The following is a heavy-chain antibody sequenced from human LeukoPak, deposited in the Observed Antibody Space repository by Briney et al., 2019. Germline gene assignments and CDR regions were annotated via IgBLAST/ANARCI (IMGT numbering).Heavy chain of an antibody. V-gene: IGHV4-59*01. Sequence: SETLSLTCTVSGGSISSYYWSWLRQPPGKGLEWIGYIYYSGSTNYNPSLKSRVTISVDTSKNQFSLKLSSVTAADTAVYYCAKGGTYGGGPDYWGQGTLVTVSS. CDR2: IYYSGST. D-gene: IGHD1-26*01. J-gene: IGHJ4*02. CDR1: GGSISSYY. CDR3: AKGGTYGGGPDY.